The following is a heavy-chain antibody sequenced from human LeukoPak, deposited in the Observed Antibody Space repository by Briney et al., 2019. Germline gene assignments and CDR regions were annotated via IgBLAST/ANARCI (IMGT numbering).Heavy chain of an antibody. Sequence: GGSLRLSCAASGFAFSTYSMNWVRQAPGKGLEWVSYIRSDSSIIYYADSVKGRFTMSIDNGKNSLYLQMNSLRVEDTAVYFCARVPAGKWDFDYWGQGTLVTVSS. D-gene: IGHD2-8*01. CDR1: GFAFSTYS. V-gene: IGHV3-48*01. CDR3: ARVPAGKWDFDY. CDR2: IRSDSSII. J-gene: IGHJ4*02.